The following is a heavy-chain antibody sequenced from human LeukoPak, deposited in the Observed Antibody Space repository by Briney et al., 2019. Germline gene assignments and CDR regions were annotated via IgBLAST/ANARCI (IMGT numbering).Heavy chain of an antibody. D-gene: IGHD6-13*01. CDR3: ARVEAAAPDYYYYYMDV. J-gene: IGHJ6*03. CDR1: GYTFTGYY. CDR2: INPNSGGT. Sequence: GASVKVSCKASGYTFTGYYMHWVRQAPGQGLEWMGWINPNSGGTNYAQKFQGRVTMTRDTSTSTAYMELRSLRSDDTAVYYCARVEAAAPDYYYYYMDVWGKGTTVTVSS. V-gene: IGHV1-2*02.